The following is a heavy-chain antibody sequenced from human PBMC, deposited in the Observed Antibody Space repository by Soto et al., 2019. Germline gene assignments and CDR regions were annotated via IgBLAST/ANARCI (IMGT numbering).Heavy chain of an antibody. CDR1: GGSISTYY. V-gene: IGHV4-59*01. Sequence: QVQLRESGPGLVKSSETLSLTCTVSGGSISTYYWSWVRQPPGKGLEWIGYIYYSGTATYNPSLRSRVPISVDTSTNQFCLRLSSVTAADTAVYYCARGDGIQLGSLAGRYYYHKMDVW. CDR3: ARGDGIQLGSLAGRYYYHKMDV. J-gene: IGHJ6*03. CDR2: IYYSGTA. D-gene: IGHD1-1*01.